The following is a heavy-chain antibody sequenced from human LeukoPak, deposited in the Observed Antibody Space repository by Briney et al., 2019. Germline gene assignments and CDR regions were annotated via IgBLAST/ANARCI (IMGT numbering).Heavy chain of an antibody. J-gene: IGHJ4*02. CDR2: IKQDGSEK. Sequence: GRSLRLSCAASGFTFSSYWMSWVRQAPGKGLEWVANIKQDGSEKYYVDSVKGRFTISRDNAKNSLYLQMNSLRAEDTAVYYCARAGHYYGSGSSFDYWGQGTLVTVSS. CDR3: ARAGHYYGSGSSFDY. D-gene: IGHD3-10*01. CDR1: GFTFSSYW. V-gene: IGHV3-7*01.